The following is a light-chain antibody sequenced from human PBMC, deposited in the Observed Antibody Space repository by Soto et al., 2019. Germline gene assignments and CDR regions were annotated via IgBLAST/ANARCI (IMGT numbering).Light chain of an antibody. Sequence: QAVVTQPASVSGSPGQSITISCTGTSSDVGAYNFVSWYQQHPGKAPKLMIYDVSNRPSGVSNRFSGSKSGNTASLTISGLQAEDEADYYCSSYTSSGTLYVFGAGTKLTVL. J-gene: IGLJ1*01. CDR2: DVS. V-gene: IGLV2-14*01. CDR3: SSYTSSGTLYV. CDR1: SSDVGAYNF.